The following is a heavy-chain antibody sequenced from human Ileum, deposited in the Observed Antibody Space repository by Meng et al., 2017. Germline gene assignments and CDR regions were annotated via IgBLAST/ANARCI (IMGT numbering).Heavy chain of an antibody. V-gene: IGHV3-7*01. J-gene: IGHJ4*02. D-gene: IGHD4-23*01. CDR2: INQDGSDK. Sequence: GESLKISYAASGFTFSNYWMTWVRQAPGKGLEWVANINQDGSDKYSVDSVKGRFTISRDNAKNSLYLQMNNLRAEDTAVYYCARTVVAPASRFDYWGQGTLVTVSS. CDR1: GFTFSNYW. CDR3: ARTVVAPASRFDY.